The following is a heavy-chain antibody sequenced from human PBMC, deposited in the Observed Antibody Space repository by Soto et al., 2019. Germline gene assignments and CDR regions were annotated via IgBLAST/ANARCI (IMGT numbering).Heavy chain of an antibody. CDR1: GSSISGSTYY. D-gene: IGHD5-12*01. CDR3: APVGIGTTTVDY. CDR2: IYYSGAT. Sequence: SETLSLTCLVSGSSISGSTYYWGWIRQPPGKGLEWIGSIYYSGATYYNPSLRSRITISMDRSKNHFSLKLTSVTAADTAIYYCAPVGIGTTTVDYWGQGTLVTVSS. V-gene: IGHV4-39*02. J-gene: IGHJ4*02.